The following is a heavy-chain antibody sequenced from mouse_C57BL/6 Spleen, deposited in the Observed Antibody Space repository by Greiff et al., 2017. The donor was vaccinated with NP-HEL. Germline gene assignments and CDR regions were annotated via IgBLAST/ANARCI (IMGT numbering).Heavy chain of an antibody. CDR3: ARRWLLNYYAMDY. CDR2: IDPSDSYT. CDR1: GYTFTSYW. V-gene: IGHV1-59*01. J-gene: IGHJ4*01. D-gene: IGHD2-3*01. Sequence: VQLQQPGAELVRPGPSVKLSCTASGYTFTSYWMHWVKQRPGQGLEWIGVIDPSDSYTNYNQKFKGKATLTVDTSSSTAYMQLSSLTSEDSAVYYCARRWLLNYYAMDYWGQGTSVTVSS.